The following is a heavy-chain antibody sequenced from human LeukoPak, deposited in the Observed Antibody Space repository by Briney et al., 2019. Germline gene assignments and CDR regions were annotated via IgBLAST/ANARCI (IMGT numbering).Heavy chain of an antibody. Sequence: GGSLRLSCAASEFTFADYAMHWVRQAPGKGLEWVSLISGDGDSTYYADSVKGRFTISRDNSKNSLYLQMNSLRTEDTALYYCAGGGNPYYFDYWGQGTLVTVSS. V-gene: IGHV3-43*02. J-gene: IGHJ4*02. CDR1: EFTFADYA. CDR2: ISGDGDST. D-gene: IGHD3-10*01. CDR3: AGGGNPYYFDY.